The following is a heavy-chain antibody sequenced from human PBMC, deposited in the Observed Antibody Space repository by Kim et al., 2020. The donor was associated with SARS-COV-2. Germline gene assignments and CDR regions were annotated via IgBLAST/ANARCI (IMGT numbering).Heavy chain of an antibody. CDR3: ARGGRFGYSGSYGGIYYYYGMDV. V-gene: IGHV3-33*05. CDR1: GFTFSSYG. Sequence: GGSLRLSCAASGFTFSSYGMHWVRQAPGKGLEWVAVISYDGSNKYYADSVKGRFTISRDNSKNTLYLQMNSLRAEDTAVYYCARGGRFGYSGSYGGIYYYYGMDVWGQGTTVTVSS. J-gene: IGHJ6*02. CDR2: ISYDGSNK. D-gene: IGHD1-26*01.